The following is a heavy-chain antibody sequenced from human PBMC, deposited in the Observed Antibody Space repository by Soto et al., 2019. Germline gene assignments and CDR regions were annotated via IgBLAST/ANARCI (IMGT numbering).Heavy chain of an antibody. D-gene: IGHD5-12*01. J-gene: IGHJ4*02. CDR1: GHTFTSYD. CDR2: IIPILGNA. CDR3: ATNPSLCDLDGYNCPLDY. Sequence: GASVKVSCKASGHTFTSYDINWVRQATGQGLEWMGGIIPILGNANYAQKFQGRVTITADESTSTAYMELSSLRSEDTAVYYCATNPSLCDLDGYNCPLDYWGQGTLVTVSS. V-gene: IGHV1-69*10.